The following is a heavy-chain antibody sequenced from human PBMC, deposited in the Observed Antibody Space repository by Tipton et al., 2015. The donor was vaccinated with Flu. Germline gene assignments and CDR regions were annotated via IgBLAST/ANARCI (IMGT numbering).Heavy chain of an antibody. J-gene: IGHJ4*02. D-gene: IGHD1-20*01. CDR3: ATLAITALYDFDY. V-gene: IGHV4-31*03. CDR2: ILGNGNT. CDR1: GASLSGGYY. Sequence: TLSLTCTVSGASLSGGYYWSWIRQYPGKGLEWIGHILGNGNTFYKPSLKSRFTLSLDTSKTQFSLNVTSVTAADTAVYYCATLAITALYDFDYWGQGTLVTVSS.